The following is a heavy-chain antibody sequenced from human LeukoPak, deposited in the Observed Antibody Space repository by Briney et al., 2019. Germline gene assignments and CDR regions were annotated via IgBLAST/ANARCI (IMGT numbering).Heavy chain of an antibody. CDR1: GGSFSGYY. D-gene: IGHD7-27*01. V-gene: IGHV4-34*01. CDR3: ARGLGLGIFNYYYYMDV. CDR2: INHSGST. Sequence: RASETLSLTCAVYGGSFSGYYWGWIRQPPGKGLEWIGEINHSGSTNYNPSLKSRVTISVDTSKNQFSLKLSSVTAADTAVYYCARGLGLGIFNYYYYMDVWGKGTTVTVSS. J-gene: IGHJ6*03.